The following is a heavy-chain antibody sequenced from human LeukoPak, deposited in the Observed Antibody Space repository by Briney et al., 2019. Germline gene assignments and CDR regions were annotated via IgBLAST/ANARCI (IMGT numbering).Heavy chain of an antibody. CDR1: GFTFTNYR. CDR3: ARGMKYVTGWYYMDF. CDR2: ISSSGDNI. J-gene: IGHJ6*03. Sequence: PGGSLRLSCAASGFTFTNYRMNWVRQAPGKELEWVSSISSSGDNIHYVDSLKGRFTISRDNAKKSLFLQMNGLRVENTAVYYCARGMKYVTGWYYMDFGGKGTTFTISS. D-gene: IGHD6-19*01. V-gene: IGHV3-21*01.